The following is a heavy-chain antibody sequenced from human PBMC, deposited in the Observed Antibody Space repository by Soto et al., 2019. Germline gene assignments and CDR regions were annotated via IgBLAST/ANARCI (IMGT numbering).Heavy chain of an antibody. CDR3: AKGPEYDILTGCDY. V-gene: IGHV3-23*01. CDR2: LSGGGSTT. J-gene: IGHJ4*02. Sequence: EVQLLESGGGFVQPGESLRLSCAASGFTFSLSAMSWVRQAPGRGLDWVSSLSGGGSTTDYADSVKGRFTISGDNSKNTVHLQMNRLRAEDTAVYYCAKGPEYDILTGCDYWGQGALVTVSS. CDR1: GFTFSLSA. D-gene: IGHD3-9*01.